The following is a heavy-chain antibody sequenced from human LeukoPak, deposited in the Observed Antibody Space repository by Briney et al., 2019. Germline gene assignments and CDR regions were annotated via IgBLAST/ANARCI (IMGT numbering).Heavy chain of an antibody. J-gene: IGHJ6*02. CDR2: ISAYKSNT. Sequence: ASVKVSCKASGYTFTSHGISWVRQAPGQGLEWMGWISAYKSNTTYAQKFQGRVTMTTDTSTSTAYMELRRPTSDDTAVYYCARDEGKWFGESYYYYYGMDVWGQGTTVSVSS. V-gene: IGHV1-18*04. CDR3: ARDEGKWFGESYYYYYGMDV. CDR1: GYTFTSHG. D-gene: IGHD3-10*01.